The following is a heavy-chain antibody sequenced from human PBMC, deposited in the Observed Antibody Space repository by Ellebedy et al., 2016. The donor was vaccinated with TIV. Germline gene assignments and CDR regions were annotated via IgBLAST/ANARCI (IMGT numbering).Heavy chain of an antibody. J-gene: IGHJ6*03. V-gene: IGHV3-53*01. CDR3: ARGNPWFGELYGYMDV. CDR2: IHSGGRT. CDR1: GFTVSSNY. D-gene: IGHD3-10*01. Sequence: GESLKISXAASGFTVSSNYMTWVRQAPGKGLEWVSVIHSGGRTKYADSVKGRFTISRDNSNNTLSLQMNSLRAEDTALYYCARGNPWFGELYGYMDVWGKGTTVTVSS.